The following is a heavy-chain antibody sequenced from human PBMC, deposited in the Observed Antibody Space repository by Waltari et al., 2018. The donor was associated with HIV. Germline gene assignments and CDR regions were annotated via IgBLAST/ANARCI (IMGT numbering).Heavy chain of an antibody. CDR3: ARGRGDGYNPFDY. Sequence: QVQLVESGGGLVKPGGSLRLSCPPSGFPFSDYYISCIRQAPGKGLEWVSYISSSGNTIYYADSVKGRFTIARDNAKNSLYLQMNSLRAEDTAVYYCARGRGDGYNPFDYWGQGTLVTVSS. CDR2: ISSSGNTI. CDR1: GFPFSDYY. V-gene: IGHV3-11*01. J-gene: IGHJ4*02. D-gene: IGHD3-10*01.